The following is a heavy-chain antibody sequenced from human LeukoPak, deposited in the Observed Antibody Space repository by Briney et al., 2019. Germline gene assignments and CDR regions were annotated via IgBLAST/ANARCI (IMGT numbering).Heavy chain of an antibody. J-gene: IGHJ4*02. V-gene: IGHV4-59*08. CDR3: ARLGDAYYFDY. CDR2: IYHSGST. D-gene: IGHD2-21*02. Sequence: SETLSLTCTVSGGSISSYYWSWIRQPPGKGLEWIGSIYHSGSTYYNPPLKSRVTISVDTSKNQFSLKLSSVTAADTAVYYCARLGDAYYFDYWGQGTLVTVSS. CDR1: GGSISSYY.